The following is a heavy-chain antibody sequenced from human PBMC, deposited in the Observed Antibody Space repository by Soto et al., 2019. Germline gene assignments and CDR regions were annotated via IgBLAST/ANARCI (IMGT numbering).Heavy chain of an antibody. V-gene: IGHV1-2*04. CDR3: AREVTAGGNAFDI. Sequence: ASVKVSCKASGYTFTSYDINWVRQAPGQGLEWMGWINPNSGGTNYAQKFQGWVTMTRDTSISTAYMELSRLRSDDTAVYYCAREVTAGGNAFDIWGQGTMVTVSS. D-gene: IGHD2-21*02. CDR2: INPNSGGT. J-gene: IGHJ3*02. CDR1: GYTFTSYD.